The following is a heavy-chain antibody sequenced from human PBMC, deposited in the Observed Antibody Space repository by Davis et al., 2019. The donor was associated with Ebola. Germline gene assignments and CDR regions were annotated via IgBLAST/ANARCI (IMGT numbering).Heavy chain of an antibody. D-gene: IGHD1-26*01. Sequence: GGSLRLSCAASGFIFSSYGMHWVRQAPGKGLEWVAAISYDGRDRYFADSVKGRFTISRDNSKNTLYLQMNSLRAEDTAVYFCAKGGYSGSFSDWGQGTLVTVSS. V-gene: IGHV3-30*18. CDR3: AKGGYSGSFSD. J-gene: IGHJ4*02. CDR2: ISYDGRDR. CDR1: GFIFSSYG.